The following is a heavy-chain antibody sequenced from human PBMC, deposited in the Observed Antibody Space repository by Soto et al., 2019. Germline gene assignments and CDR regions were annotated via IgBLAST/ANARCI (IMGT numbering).Heavy chain of an antibody. D-gene: IGHD6-19*01. V-gene: IGHV4-61*01. CDR2: IYYSGST. J-gene: IGHJ6*02. Sequence: VQLQESGPGLVNPSETLSLTCTVSGGSVRSGSYYWSWIRQPPGKGLEWIGYIYYSGSTNYNPSLKSRVTISVDTSKNQFSLKLSSVTAADTAVYYCARDVAVAAPYYYYYGMDVWGQGTTVTVSS. CDR1: GGSVRSGSYY. CDR3: ARDVAVAAPYYYYYGMDV.